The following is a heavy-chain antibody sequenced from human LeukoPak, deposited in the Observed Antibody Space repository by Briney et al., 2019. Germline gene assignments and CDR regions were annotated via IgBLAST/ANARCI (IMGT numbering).Heavy chain of an antibody. J-gene: IGHJ4*02. Sequence: ASVKVSCKASGYTFTGYYMHWVRQAPGQGLEWMGIINPSGGSTSYAQKFQGRVTMTRDMSTSTVYMELSSLRSEDTAVHYCAREGQAKIDYWGQGTLVTVSS. CDR1: GYTFTGYY. V-gene: IGHV1-46*01. CDR2: INPSGGST. CDR3: AREGQAKIDY.